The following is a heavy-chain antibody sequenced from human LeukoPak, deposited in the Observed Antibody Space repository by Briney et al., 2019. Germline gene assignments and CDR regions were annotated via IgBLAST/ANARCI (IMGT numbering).Heavy chain of an antibody. CDR3: AKHPGYSSGWYVETPYFDY. D-gene: IGHD6-19*01. CDR1: GFTFSSYA. CDR2: ISGSGGST. J-gene: IGHJ4*02. Sequence: GGSLRLSCAASGFTFSSYAMSWVRQAPGKGLEWVSAISGSGGSTYYADSVKGRFTISRDNSRNTLYLQMNSLRAEDTAVYYCAKHPGYSSGWYVETPYFDYWGQGTLVTVSS. V-gene: IGHV3-23*01.